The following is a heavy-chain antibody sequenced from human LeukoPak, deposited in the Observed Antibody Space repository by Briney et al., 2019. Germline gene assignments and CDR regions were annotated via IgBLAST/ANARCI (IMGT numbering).Heavy chain of an antibody. CDR3: ARLFTIFGVVIPNWFDP. Sequence: KPSETLSLTCTVSGGSISSSSYYWGWIRQPPGKGLEWIGSIYYSGSTYYNPSLKSRVTISVDTSKNQFSPKLSSVTAADTAVYYCARLFTIFGVVIPNWFDPWGQGTLVTVSS. V-gene: IGHV4-39*01. J-gene: IGHJ5*02. D-gene: IGHD3-3*01. CDR2: IYYSGST. CDR1: GGSISSSSYY.